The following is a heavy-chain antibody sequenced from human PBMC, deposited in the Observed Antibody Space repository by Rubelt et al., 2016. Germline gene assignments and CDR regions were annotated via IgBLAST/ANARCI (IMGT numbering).Heavy chain of an antibody. CDR1: GYSSTTYG. J-gene: IGHJ4*02. Sequence: QLQLVQSGAEVKKPGASVKVSCKLSGYSSTTYGITWVRQAPGQGLEWMGEISAYNGNTNYPQKYQDRVTVTIDISTSTSYMELRSLTPDDTAVYYCARATQLGGEYYFDYWGQGTLVTVSS. D-gene: IGHD3-16*01. V-gene: IGHV1-18*01. CDR3: ARATQLGGEYYFDY. CDR2: ISAYNGNT.